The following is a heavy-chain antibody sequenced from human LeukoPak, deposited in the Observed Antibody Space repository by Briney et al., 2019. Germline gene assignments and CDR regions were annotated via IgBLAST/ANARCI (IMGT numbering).Heavy chain of an antibody. CDR1: GGSISGYY. V-gene: IGHV4-59*08. J-gene: IGHJ5*02. CDR2: IYYSGST. CDR3: ARHPRRAWFDP. D-gene: IGHD1-1*01. Sequence: SETLSLTCTVSGGSISGYYWSWIRQPPGKGLEWIGNIYYSGSTNYNPSLKSRVTISVDTSKNQVSLKLSSVTAADTAVYYCARHPRRAWFDPWGQGTLVTVSS.